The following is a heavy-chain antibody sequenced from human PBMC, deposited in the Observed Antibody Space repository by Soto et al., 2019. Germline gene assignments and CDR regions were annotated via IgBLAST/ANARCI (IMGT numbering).Heavy chain of an antibody. CDR3: ARGDATKIVVTTYYAMDV. J-gene: IGHJ6*02. D-gene: IGHD4-17*01. V-gene: IGHV1-69*13. CDR1: GGSLSNYG. CDR2: FMQMCGKA. Sequence: ASVKVSCKASGGSLSNYGISWVRQAPGQELEWRTGFMQMCGKAHYAGKVRRCGRTTADEYKNIVYMDVTSLRSEDTAVYYCARGDATKIVVTTYYAMDVWGQGTTVTVSS.